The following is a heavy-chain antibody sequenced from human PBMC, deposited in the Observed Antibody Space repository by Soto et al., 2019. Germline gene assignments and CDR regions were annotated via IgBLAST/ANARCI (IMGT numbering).Heavy chain of an antibody. Sequence: SVKVSCKASGGTFSSYAISWVRQAPGQGLEWMGGIIPIFGTANYAQKFQGRVTITRDTSTSTVYMELSSLRSEDTAVYYCARVYCSGGGCYGIDYWGQGTLVTVSS. CDR1: GGTFSSYA. CDR2: IIPIFGTA. D-gene: IGHD2-15*01. V-gene: IGHV1-69*05. J-gene: IGHJ4*02. CDR3: ARVYCSGGGCYGIDY.